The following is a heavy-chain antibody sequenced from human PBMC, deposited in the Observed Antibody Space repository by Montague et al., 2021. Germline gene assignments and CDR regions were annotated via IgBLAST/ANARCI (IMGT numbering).Heavy chain of an antibody. J-gene: IGHJ4*02. CDR2: FYSGGNT. Sequence: SETLSLTCTASGGSISSTSHYWDWIRQPPGKGLEWIGTFYSGGNTYYNPALKSRVSISADTSNNQFSLKLHSVTAADTAVYFCARARITGTTTPLDYWGQGTLVIVSS. CDR1: GGSISSTSHY. V-gene: IGHV4-39*01. CDR3: ARARITGTTTPLDY. D-gene: IGHD1/OR15-1a*01.